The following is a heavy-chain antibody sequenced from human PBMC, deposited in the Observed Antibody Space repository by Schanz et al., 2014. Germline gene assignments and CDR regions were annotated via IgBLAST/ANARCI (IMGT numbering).Heavy chain of an antibody. J-gene: IGHJ4*02. Sequence: QVQLVQSGAEMKKPGASVKVSCKASGYTFTGYYMHWVRQAPGQGLEWMGWISPYNGNTNYAQKLQGRVTMTADTSTSTSYMELTSLRFDDTAVYYCARDFSAYVGNYFDYWGQGTLVTVSS. CDR1: GYTFTGYY. CDR2: ISPYNGNT. V-gene: IGHV1-18*04. D-gene: IGHD5-12*01. CDR3: ARDFSAYVGNYFDY.